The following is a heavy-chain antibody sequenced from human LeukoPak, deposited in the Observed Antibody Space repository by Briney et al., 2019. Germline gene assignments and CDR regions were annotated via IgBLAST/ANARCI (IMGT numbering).Heavy chain of an antibody. J-gene: IGHJ5*02. CDR3: ARDRDDFWSGYYTGWFDP. Sequence: PGGSLRLSCAASGFTFSDYYMSWIRQAPGKGLEWVSYISSSGGTIYYADSVKGRFTISRDNAKNSLYLQMNSLRAEDTAVYYCARDRDDFWSGYYTGWFDPWGQGTLVTVSS. D-gene: IGHD3-3*01. CDR1: GFTFSDYY. CDR2: ISSSGGTI. V-gene: IGHV3-11*01.